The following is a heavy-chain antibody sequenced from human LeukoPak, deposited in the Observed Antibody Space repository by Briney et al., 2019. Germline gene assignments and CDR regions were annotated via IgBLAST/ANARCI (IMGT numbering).Heavy chain of an antibody. V-gene: IGHV3-21*01. CDR1: GFTFSSYS. Sequence: PGGSLRLSCAASGFTFSSYSVKWVRQAPGKGLEWVSSISSSSSYTYYADSVKGRFTISRDNAKNSLYLQMNSLRAEDTAVYYCARESTDMSPLDYWGQGILVTVSS. CDR3: ARESTDMSPLDY. J-gene: IGHJ4*02. CDR2: ISSSSSYT. D-gene: IGHD5-18*01.